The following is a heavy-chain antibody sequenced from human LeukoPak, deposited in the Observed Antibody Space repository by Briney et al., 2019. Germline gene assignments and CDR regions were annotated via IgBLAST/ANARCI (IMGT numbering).Heavy chain of an antibody. CDR3: AKGIAAAGTIDYYYYYTDV. V-gene: IGHV3-30*02. J-gene: IGHJ6*03. D-gene: IGHD6-13*01. CDR2: IRYDGSNK. Sequence: GGSLRLSCAASGFTFSSYGMHWVRQAPGKGLEWVAFIRYDGSNKYYADSVKGRFTISRDNSKNTLYLQMNSLRAEDTAVYYCAKGIAAAGTIDYYYYYTDVWGKGTTVTVSS. CDR1: GFTFSSYG.